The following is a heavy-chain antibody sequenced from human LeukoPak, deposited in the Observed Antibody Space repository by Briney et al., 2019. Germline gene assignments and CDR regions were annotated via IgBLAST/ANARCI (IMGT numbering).Heavy chain of an antibody. CDR2: ISSSGSTI. J-gene: IGHJ4*02. CDR3: ARKPSGYAEGYFDY. V-gene: IGHV3-48*03. Sequence: GGSLRLSCAASGFTFTSYEMNWVRQAPGKGLEWVSYISSSGSTIYYADSVKGRFTISRDNAKNSLYLQMNSLRAEDTAVYYCARKPSGYAEGYFDYWGQGTLVTVSS. CDR1: GFTFTSYE. D-gene: IGHD5-12*01.